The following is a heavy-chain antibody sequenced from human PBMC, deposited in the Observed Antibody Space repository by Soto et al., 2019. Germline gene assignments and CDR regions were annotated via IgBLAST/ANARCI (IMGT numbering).Heavy chain of an antibody. Sequence: QVQLVQSGAEEKMPGASVKVSCKASGYTFGTYAMQWVRQAPGQRLEWMGWINVGNGNTNYSQNFQGRVTITRDTTASTASLELSSLTSEDTAVCDCAGSPSGAEGGYLDYGVQGIQVTVSS. CDR2: INVGNGNT. D-gene: IGHD2-15*01. CDR3: AGSPSGAEGGYLDY. V-gene: IGHV1-3*05. CDR1: GYTFGTYA. J-gene: IGHJ4*02.